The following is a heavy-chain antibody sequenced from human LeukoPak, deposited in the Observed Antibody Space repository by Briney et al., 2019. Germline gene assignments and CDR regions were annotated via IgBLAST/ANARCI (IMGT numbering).Heavy chain of an antibody. J-gene: IGHJ4*02. Sequence: SETLSLTCTVSGGSISSSSYYWGWIRQPPGKGLEWIGSIYYSGSTYYNPSLKSRVTISVDTSKNQFSLKLSSVTAADTAVYYCASMYYDSWSGYRSSYYFDYWGQGTLVTVSS. V-gene: IGHV4-39*01. CDR1: GGSISSSSYY. D-gene: IGHD3-3*01. CDR2: IYYSGST. CDR3: ASMYYDSWSGYRSSYYFDY.